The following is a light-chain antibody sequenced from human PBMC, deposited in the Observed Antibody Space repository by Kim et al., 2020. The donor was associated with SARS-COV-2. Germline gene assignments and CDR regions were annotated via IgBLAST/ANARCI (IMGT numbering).Light chain of an antibody. CDR3: QQGYST. J-gene: IGKJ2*01. CDR1: QSVKNY. V-gene: IGKV1-39*01. Sequence: DIQMTQSPSFLSASVGDTVTITCRSSQSVKNYVNWYQQRPGKAPTLLIYAASSLHSGVPSRFSGTGSGTDFTLTISTLQPEDFGTYYCQQGYSTFGQGTKLEI. CDR2: AAS.